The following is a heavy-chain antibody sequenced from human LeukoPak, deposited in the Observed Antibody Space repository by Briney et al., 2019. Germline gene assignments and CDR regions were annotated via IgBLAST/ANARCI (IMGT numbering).Heavy chain of an antibody. Sequence: PGESLKISCKGSGYSFTSYWIGWVRQMPGKGLEWMGIIYPGDSDTRYSPSFQGQVTVSADKSISTAYLQWSSLKASDTAMYYCARTRPIVVVPAAIDAFDIWGQGTMVTVSS. CDR3: ARTRPIVVVPAAIDAFDI. CDR2: IYPGDSDT. J-gene: IGHJ3*02. CDR1: GYSFTSYW. D-gene: IGHD2-2*01. V-gene: IGHV5-51*01.